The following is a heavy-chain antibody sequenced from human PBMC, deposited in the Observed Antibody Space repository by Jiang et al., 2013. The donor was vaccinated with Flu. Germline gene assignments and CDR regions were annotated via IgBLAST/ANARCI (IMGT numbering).Heavy chain of an antibody. J-gene: IGHJ3*02. D-gene: IGHD6-13*01. CDR3: ARDSSAAGSPSLFDAFDI. V-gene: IGHV4-4*07. CDR1: GGSISSYY. CDR2: IYTSGST. Sequence: GSGLVKPSETLSLTCTVSGGSISSYYWSWIRQPAGKGLEWIGRIYTSGSTNYNPSLKSRVTMSVDTSKNQFSLKLSSVTAADTAVYYCARDSSAAGSPSLFDAFDIWGQGTMVTVSS.